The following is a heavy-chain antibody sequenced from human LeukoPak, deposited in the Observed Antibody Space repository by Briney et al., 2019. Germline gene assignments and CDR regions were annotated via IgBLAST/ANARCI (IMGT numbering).Heavy chain of an antibody. CDR3: AKDREGTTFDN. D-gene: IGHD1-7*01. J-gene: IGHJ4*02. CDR2: IWFDGSNK. Sequence: GRSLRLSCAASGFTFSSYGMHWVRQAPGKGLEWVAIIWFDGSNKYYADSVKGRFTISRDNSKNTLYLQMNSLRAEDTAVYYCAKDREGTTFDNWGQGTLVTVSS. CDR1: GFTFSSYG. V-gene: IGHV3-33*06.